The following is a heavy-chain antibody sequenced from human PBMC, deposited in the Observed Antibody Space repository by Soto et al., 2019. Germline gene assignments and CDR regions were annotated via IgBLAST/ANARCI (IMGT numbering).Heavy chain of an antibody. V-gene: IGHV1-2*02. CDR3: ARASYDSSGYRFDY. Sequence: ASVKVSCKASGYTFTGYYMHWVRQAPGQGLEWMGWINPNSGGTNSAQKFQGRVTMTRDKSISTAYMELSRLRSDDTAVYYCARASYDSSGYRFDYWGQGTLVTVSS. J-gene: IGHJ4*02. CDR2: INPNSGGT. D-gene: IGHD3-22*01. CDR1: GYTFTGYY.